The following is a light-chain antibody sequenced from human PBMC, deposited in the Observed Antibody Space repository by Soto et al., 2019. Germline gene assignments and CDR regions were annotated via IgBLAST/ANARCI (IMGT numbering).Light chain of an antibody. CDR2: GAS. CDR3: HQYDSSPLS. J-gene: IGKJ4*01. Sequence: EIVLTQSPGTLSLSPGERATLSCRASQSVSSSYLAWYQQKPGQAPRLLIYGASSRATGIPDRFSGSGSGTAFTLTISRLVPEDFAVYYCHQYDSSPLSFGGGTKVGIK. V-gene: IGKV3-20*01. CDR1: QSVSSSY.